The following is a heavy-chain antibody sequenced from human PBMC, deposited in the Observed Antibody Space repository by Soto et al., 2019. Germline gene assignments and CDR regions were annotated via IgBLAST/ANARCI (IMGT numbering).Heavy chain of an antibody. CDR2: MNPNNGYT. Sequence: ASVKVSCKASGYTFTSYGISWVRQAPGQGLEWMGWMNPNNGYTGYAQNFQGRVTMTTDTSTSTAYMELRSLRSDDTAVYYCARAPVIAAPSGWFDPWGQGTLVTVSS. V-gene: IGHV1-18*01. D-gene: IGHD6-6*01. CDR1: GYTFTSYG. CDR3: ARAPVIAAPSGWFDP. J-gene: IGHJ5*02.